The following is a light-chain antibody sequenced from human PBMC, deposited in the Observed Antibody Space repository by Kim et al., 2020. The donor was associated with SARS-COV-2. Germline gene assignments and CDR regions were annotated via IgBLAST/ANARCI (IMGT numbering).Light chain of an antibody. V-gene: IGLV3-1*01. CDR3: QAWDNSTVV. CDR2: QDT. Sequence: SYEMTQPPSVSVSPGQTARINCSGDKLGAKFVCWYQQRPAQSPILVIYQDTRRPSGIPERFSGSNSGNTATLTISGSQAMDEADYYCQAWDNSTVVFGGGTKLTVL. CDR1: KLGAKF. J-gene: IGLJ2*01.